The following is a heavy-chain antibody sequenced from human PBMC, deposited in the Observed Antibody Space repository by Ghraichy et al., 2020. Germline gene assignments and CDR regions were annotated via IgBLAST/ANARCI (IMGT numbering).Heavy chain of an antibody. D-gene: IGHD5-18*01. CDR1: GFTFSSYG. CDR2: IRYDGSNK. Sequence: GGSLRLSCAASGFTFSSYGMHWVRQAPGKGLEWVAFIRYDGSNKYYADSVKGRFTISRDNSKNTLYLQMNSLRAEDTAVYYCAKDWNGIYSYGWEDYYGMDVWGQGTTVTVSS. J-gene: IGHJ6*02. V-gene: IGHV3-30*02. CDR3: AKDWNGIYSYGWEDYYGMDV.